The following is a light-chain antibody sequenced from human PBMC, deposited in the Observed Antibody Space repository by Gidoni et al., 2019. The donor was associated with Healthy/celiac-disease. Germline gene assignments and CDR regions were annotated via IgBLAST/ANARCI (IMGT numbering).Light chain of an antibody. CDR2: QDS. V-gene: IGLV3-1*01. Sequence: SYELTQPPSVSLSPGQTASITCSGDKLGDKYACWYQQKPGQSPVLVIYQDSKRPSGIPERFSGSNSGNTATLTISGTQAMDEADYYCQAWDSGIVVFGGGTKLTVL. CDR3: QAWDSGIVV. J-gene: IGLJ2*01. CDR1: KLGDKY.